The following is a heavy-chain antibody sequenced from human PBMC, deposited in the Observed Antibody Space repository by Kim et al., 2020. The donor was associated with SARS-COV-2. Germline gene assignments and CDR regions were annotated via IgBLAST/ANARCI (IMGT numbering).Heavy chain of an antibody. CDR2: INAGNGNT. Sequence: ASVKVSCKASGYTFTSYAMHWVRQAPGQRLEWMGWINAGNGNTKYSQKFQGRVTITRDTSASTAYMELSSLRSEDTAVYYCASYYYGSSRPSERYGMDVWGQGTTVTVSS. J-gene: IGHJ6*02. CDR1: GYTFTSYA. D-gene: IGHD3-10*01. V-gene: IGHV1-3*01. CDR3: ASYYYGSSRPSERYGMDV.